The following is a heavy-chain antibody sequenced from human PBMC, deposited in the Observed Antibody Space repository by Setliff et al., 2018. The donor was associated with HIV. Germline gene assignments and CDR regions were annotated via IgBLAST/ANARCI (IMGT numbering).Heavy chain of an antibody. CDR3: ARGLDYGSGSYYSDY. CDR2: INHRGST. Sequence: SETLSLTCAVYGGSFSGYYWSWIRQTPEKGLEWIGEINHRGSTNYSPSLKSRVTISVDTSKNQFSLNLNSVTAADTAVYYCARGLDYGSGSYYSDYWGQGTLVTVSS. CDR1: GGSFSGYY. D-gene: IGHD3-10*01. J-gene: IGHJ4*02. V-gene: IGHV4-34*01.